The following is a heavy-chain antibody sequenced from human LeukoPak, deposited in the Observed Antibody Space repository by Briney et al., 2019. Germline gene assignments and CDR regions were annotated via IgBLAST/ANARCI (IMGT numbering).Heavy chain of an antibody. D-gene: IGHD6-19*01. CDR2: IYYSGST. Sequence: PSETLSLTCTVSGGSISSYYWSWIRQPPGKGLEWIGYIYYSGSTNYNPSLKSRVTISVDTSKNLFSLKLSSVTAADTAVYYCARVTSGWYRTYYFDYWGQGTLVTVSS. J-gene: IGHJ4*02. CDR1: GGSISSYY. V-gene: IGHV4-59*01. CDR3: ARVTSGWYRTYYFDY.